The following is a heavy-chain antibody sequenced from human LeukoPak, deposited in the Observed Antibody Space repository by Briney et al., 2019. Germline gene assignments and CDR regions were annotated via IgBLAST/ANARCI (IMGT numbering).Heavy chain of an antibody. D-gene: IGHD5-18*01. CDR1: GLTFSIYG. J-gene: IGHJ6*03. V-gene: IGHV3-30*18. CDR2: ISYDGSNK. Sequence: GGSLRLSCAASGLTFSIYGMHWVRQAPGKGLEWVSVISYDGSNKHYADSVKGRFTISRDNTKNTLYLQMNSLRTEDTAVYYCAKDGAAMVLYYYYYMDVWGKGTTVTVSS. CDR3: AKDGAAMVLYYYYYMDV.